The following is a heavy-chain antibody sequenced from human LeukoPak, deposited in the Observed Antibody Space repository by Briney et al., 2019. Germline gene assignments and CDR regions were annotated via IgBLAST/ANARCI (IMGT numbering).Heavy chain of an antibody. J-gene: IGHJ6*03. D-gene: IGHD1-7*01. CDR3: ARRWNYGRNYYIDV. V-gene: IGHV4-34*01. Sequence: SETLSLTCAAYGGSFSNYYWNWIRQPPGKGLEWLGEINDNGRANYNPSLMSRVTVSVDTSKNQFSLRLTSVTATDTAVYYCARRWNYGRNYYIDVWGKGATVSVSS. CDR1: GGSFSNYY. CDR2: INDNGRA.